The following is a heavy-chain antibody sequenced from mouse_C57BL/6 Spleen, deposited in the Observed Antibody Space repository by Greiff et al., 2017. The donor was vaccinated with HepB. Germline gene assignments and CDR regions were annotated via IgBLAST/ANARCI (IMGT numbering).Heavy chain of an antibody. Sequence: QVQLQQSGAELVRPGASVKLSCKASGYTFTDYYINWVKQRPGQGLEWIARIYPGSGNTYYNEKFKGKATLTAEKSSSTAYMQLSSLTSEDSAVYFCAREAYDYDGGYFDVWGTGTTVTVSS. D-gene: IGHD2-4*01. CDR1: GYTFTDYY. V-gene: IGHV1-76*01. CDR2: IYPGSGNT. J-gene: IGHJ1*03. CDR3: AREAYDYDGGYFDV.